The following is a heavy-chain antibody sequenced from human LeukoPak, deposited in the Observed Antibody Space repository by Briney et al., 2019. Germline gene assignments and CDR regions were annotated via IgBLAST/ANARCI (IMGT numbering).Heavy chain of an antibody. CDR2: ISAYNGNT. CDR1: GYTFTSYG. CDR3: ARDQGVATSVGWFDP. V-gene: IGHV1-18*01. Sequence: ASVKVSCKASGYTFTSYGISWVRQAPGQGLEWMGWISAYNGNTNYAQKFQGRVTLTRDTSIGTAYMELSRLRSDDTAVYYCARDQGVATSVGWFDPWGQGTLVTVSS. J-gene: IGHJ5*02. D-gene: IGHD1-1*01.